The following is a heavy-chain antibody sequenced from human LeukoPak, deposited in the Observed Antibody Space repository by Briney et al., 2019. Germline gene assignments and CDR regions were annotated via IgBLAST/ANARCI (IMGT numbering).Heavy chain of an antibody. CDR1: GYTFTSYH. CDR2: INSSGGST. Sequence: ASVKVSCKASGYTFTSYHMHGLRQPPGQGLEWMGIINSSGGSTSYAQKFQGRVTMTRDTSTSTVYMELSRLRSEDTSVYYCARDAPDYGDLDYWGQGTLVTVSS. CDR3: ARDAPDYGDLDY. D-gene: IGHD4-17*01. J-gene: IGHJ4*02. V-gene: IGHV1-46*03.